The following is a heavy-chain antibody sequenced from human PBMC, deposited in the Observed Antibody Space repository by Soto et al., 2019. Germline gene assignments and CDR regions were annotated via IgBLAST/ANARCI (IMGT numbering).Heavy chain of an antibody. V-gene: IGHV3-23*04. CDR2: VSATAGTT. D-gene: IGHD3-16*01. CDR1: GFTFSNYA. J-gene: IGHJ4*02. Sequence: DVQLVDSGGGLVQPGGSLRLSCAASGFTFSNYAMSWVRQAPGKGLEWVSLVSATAGTTYSTDSVKGRFTISRDNSRNTVYLQMKSLRSDDTAVYYCAKDRLSGGFDYWGQGTLVTVS. CDR3: AKDRLSGGFDY.